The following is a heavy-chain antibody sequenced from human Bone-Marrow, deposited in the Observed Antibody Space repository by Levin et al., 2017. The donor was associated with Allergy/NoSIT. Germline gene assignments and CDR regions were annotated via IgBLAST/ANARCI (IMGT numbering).Heavy chain of an antibody. D-gene: IGHD4-17*01. CDR1: GGSISSVAYY. CDR3: ARMGRLREFDY. V-gene: IGHV4-31*03. Sequence: LRLSCSVSGGSISSVAYYWTWIRQHPGKGLEWIGYIYYSGSTDYNPSLKSRATISVDTSKSQFSVRLSSVTAADTAVYFCARMGRLREFDYWGQGTLVTVSS. CDR2: IYYSGST. J-gene: IGHJ4*02.